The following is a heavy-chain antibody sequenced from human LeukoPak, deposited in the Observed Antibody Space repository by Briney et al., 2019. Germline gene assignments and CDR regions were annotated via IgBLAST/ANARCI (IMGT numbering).Heavy chain of an antibody. CDR2: INPNRGGK. D-gene: IGHD3-10*01. V-gene: IGHV1-2*02. CDR3: ARDDGDALLWFGEANPHAFDI. J-gene: IGHJ3*02. Sequence: ASLKLSCSASVYTFTGYYITWVRQSPGPRLEWMGGINPNRGGKKIGQKFQSRITMTKDTSISTAYMEVNRLKSDDTAVYYCARDDGDALLWFGEANPHAFDIWGQGTMVTVSS. CDR1: VYTFTGYY.